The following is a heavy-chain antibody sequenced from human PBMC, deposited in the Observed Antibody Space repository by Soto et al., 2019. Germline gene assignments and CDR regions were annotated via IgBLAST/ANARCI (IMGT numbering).Heavy chain of an antibody. D-gene: IGHD2-2*01. CDR1: GFTFSSYW. Sequence: EVQLVESGGDLVQPGGSLRLSCAASGFTFSSYWMHWVRQAPGKGLVWVSRINSDGSSTTYADSVKGRFTISRDNAKNTLYLQMNSLRAEDTAVYYCAREEGCSSTSCRDAFDIWGQGTMVTVSS. J-gene: IGHJ3*02. CDR2: INSDGSST. CDR3: AREEGCSSTSCRDAFDI. V-gene: IGHV3-74*01.